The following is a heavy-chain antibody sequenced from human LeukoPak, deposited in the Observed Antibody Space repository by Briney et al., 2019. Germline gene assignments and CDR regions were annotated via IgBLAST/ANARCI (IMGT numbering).Heavy chain of an antibody. V-gene: IGHV3-53*01. Sequence: QPGGSLRLSCATSGFTFSSYAMSWVRQAPGKGLEWVSVIYSGGTTYYADSVKGRFTISRDNSKNTLFLQMNSLRAEDTAVYYCARELVVTAGDHYYYGMDVWGQGTTVTVSS. J-gene: IGHJ6*02. CDR1: GFTFSSYA. D-gene: IGHD2-8*02. CDR3: ARELVVTAGDHYYYGMDV. CDR2: IYSGGTT.